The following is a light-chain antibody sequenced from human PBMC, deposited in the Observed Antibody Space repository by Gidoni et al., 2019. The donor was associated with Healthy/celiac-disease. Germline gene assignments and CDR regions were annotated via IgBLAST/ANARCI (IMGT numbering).Light chain of an antibody. CDR1: SSNIGSNY. V-gene: IGLV1-47*01. CDR3: AAWDDSLSGPV. Sequence: QSVLTQPPSASGTLGQRVPISCSGSSSNIGSNYVYWYQPLPGTAPKLLIYRNNQRPSGVPDRFSGSKSGTSASLAISGLRSEDEADYYCAAWDDSLSGPVFGGGTKLTVL. J-gene: IGLJ2*01. CDR2: RNN.